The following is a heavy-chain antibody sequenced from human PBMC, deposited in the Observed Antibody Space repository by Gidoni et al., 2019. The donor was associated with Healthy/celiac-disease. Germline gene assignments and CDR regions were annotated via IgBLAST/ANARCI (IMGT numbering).Heavy chain of an antibody. CDR3: ARNPVLRFLGGNDY. D-gene: IGHD3-3*01. V-gene: IGHV4-34*01. Sequence: QVQLQQWGAGLLKPSETLSLTCAVYGGSFSGYYWSWIRQPPGKGLEWIGEINHSGSTNYTPSLKSRVTISVDTSKNQCALKLSSVTAADTAVYYRARNPVLRFLGGNDYWGQGTLVTVSS. CDR2: INHSGST. CDR1: GGSFSGYY. J-gene: IGHJ4*02.